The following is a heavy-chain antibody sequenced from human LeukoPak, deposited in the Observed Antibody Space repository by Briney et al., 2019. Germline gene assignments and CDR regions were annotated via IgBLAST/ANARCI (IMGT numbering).Heavy chain of an antibody. CDR3: ARVQAFRWSSQLPFDY. V-gene: IGHV4-34*01. D-gene: IGHD2-2*01. Sequence: PSETLSLTCAVYGGSFSGYYWSWIRQPPGKGLEWIGEINHSGSTNYNPSLKSRVTISVDTSKNLFSLKLSSVTAADTAVYYCARVQAFRWSSQLPFDYWGQGTLVTVSS. CDR2: INHSGST. CDR1: GGSFSGYY. J-gene: IGHJ4*02.